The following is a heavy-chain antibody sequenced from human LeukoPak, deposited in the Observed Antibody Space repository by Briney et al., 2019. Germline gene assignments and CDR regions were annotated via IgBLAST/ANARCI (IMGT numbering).Heavy chain of an antibody. D-gene: IGHD6-19*01. V-gene: IGHV3-7*01. CDR2: IKEDGSEK. Sequence: GGSLRLSCAAAGFTFSSYWMGWVRQAPGKGLEWVANIKEDGSEKYYVDSMKGRFTISRDNAQKSLYLQMNSLRAEDTAVYYCARTYPGIALAGTFDYWGQGTLVTASS. CDR3: ARTYPGIALAGTFDY. J-gene: IGHJ4*02. CDR1: GFTFSSYW.